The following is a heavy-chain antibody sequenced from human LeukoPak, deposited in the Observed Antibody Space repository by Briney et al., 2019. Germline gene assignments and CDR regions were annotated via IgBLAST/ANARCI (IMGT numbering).Heavy chain of an antibody. D-gene: IGHD3-10*01. CDR1: GGSISSGGYS. V-gene: IGHV4-30-2*01. CDR2: IYHSGST. Sequence: SETLSLTCAVSGGSISSGGYSWSWIRQPPGKGLEWIGYIYHSGSTYYNPSLKSRVTISVDRSKNQFSLKLSSVTAADTAVYYCARADGESVRVPDYNWFDPWGQGTLVTVSS. J-gene: IGHJ5*02. CDR3: ARADGESVRVPDYNWFDP.